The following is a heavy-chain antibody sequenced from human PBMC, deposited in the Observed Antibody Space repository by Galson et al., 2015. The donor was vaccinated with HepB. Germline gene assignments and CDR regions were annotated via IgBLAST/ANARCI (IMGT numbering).Heavy chain of an antibody. CDR2: ISGSGGST. J-gene: IGHJ2*01. V-gene: IGHV3-23*01. CDR1: GFTFSSYA. CDR3: AKGDASSGWYVIYWYFDL. D-gene: IGHD6-19*01. Sequence: SLRLSCAASGFTFSSYAMSWVRQAPGKGLEWVSAISGSGGSTYYADSVKGRFTISRDNSKNTLYLQMNSLRAEDTAVYYCAKGDASSGWYVIYWYFDLWGRGTLVTVSS.